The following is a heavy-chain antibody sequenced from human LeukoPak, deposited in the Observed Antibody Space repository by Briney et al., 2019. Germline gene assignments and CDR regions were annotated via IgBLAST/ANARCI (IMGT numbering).Heavy chain of an antibody. Sequence: GGSLRLSCAASGFTFDDYAMHWVRQAPGKGLEWVSLISWDGGSTYYADSVEGRFTISRDNSKNSLYLQMNSLRAEDTALYYCAKDRGFGVVTQDFDYWGQGTLVTVSS. CDR2: ISWDGGST. CDR3: AKDRGFGVVTQDFDY. CDR1: GFTFDDYA. V-gene: IGHV3-43D*03. J-gene: IGHJ4*02. D-gene: IGHD3-3*01.